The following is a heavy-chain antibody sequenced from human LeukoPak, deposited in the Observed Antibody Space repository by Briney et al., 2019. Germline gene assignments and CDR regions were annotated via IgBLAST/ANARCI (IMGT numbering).Heavy chain of an antibody. CDR1: GFTFSSYS. J-gene: IGHJ4*02. CDR2: ITTSGGT. CDR3: AKDPTGRVYYDSSGYHRPVDY. D-gene: IGHD3-22*01. Sequence: PGGSLRLSCAASGFTFSSYSMNWVRQAPGKGLEWVSGITTSGGTYYADSVKGRFTISRDNSKNTLYLQMNSLRAEDTAVYYCAKDPTGRVYYDSSGYHRPVDYWGQGTLVTVSS. V-gene: IGHV3-23*01.